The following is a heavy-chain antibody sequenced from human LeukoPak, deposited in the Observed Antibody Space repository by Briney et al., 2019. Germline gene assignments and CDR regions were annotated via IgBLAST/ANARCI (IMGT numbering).Heavy chain of an antibody. D-gene: IGHD6-13*01. CDR1: GFTFSSYS. CDR2: ISSSSSYI. J-gene: IGHJ4*02. V-gene: IGHV3-21*04. Sequence: GGSLRLSCAASGFTFSSYSMNWVRQAPGKGLEWVSSISSSSSYIYYADSVKGRFTISRDNAKNSLYLQMNSLRAEDTAVYYCARDFWPRIAAAGKPDITDYFDYWGQGTLVTVSS. CDR3: ARDFWPRIAAAGKPDITDYFDY.